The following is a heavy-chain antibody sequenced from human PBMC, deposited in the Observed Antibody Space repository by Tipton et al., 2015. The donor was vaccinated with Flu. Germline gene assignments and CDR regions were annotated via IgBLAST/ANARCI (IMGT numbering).Heavy chain of an antibody. D-gene: IGHD4-17*01. CDR2: MFYTGNT. CDR3: AKSTASFDY. Sequence: TLSLTCSVTGVSIRSHYWSWIRQPPGKTLEWIGCMFYTGNTDHNPSLRSRVTMSIDTSRSVFSLKLDSVTAADTAVYYCAKSTASFDYWGQGTLVTVSS. V-gene: IGHV4-59*11. J-gene: IGHJ4*01. CDR1: GVSIRSHY.